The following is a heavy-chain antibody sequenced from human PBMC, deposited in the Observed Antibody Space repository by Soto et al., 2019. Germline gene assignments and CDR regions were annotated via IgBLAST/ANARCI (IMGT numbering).Heavy chain of an antibody. CDR3: ARRGLGPRKGSWIDS. Sequence: QMPLQESGPALVKPAGTLSVTCPVSGGSIASSYWWTWVRQFPGKRLEWIGEVYHSGTTNYNPSLKSRVNLSVAKSRNYFSLRMTSVTVADTAVYFCARRGLGPRKGSWIDSWGRGILVTVSS. CDR2: VYHSGTT. D-gene: IGHD1-26*01. J-gene: IGHJ4*02. CDR1: GGSIASSYW. V-gene: IGHV4-4*01.